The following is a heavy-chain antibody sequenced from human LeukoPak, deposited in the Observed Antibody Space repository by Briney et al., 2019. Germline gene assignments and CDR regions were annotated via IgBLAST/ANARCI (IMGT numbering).Heavy chain of an antibody. CDR2: IRYDGSNK. CDR3: AKDIYDFWSGYLSYDAFDI. Sequence: GGSLRLSCAASGFTFSSYGMHWVRQGPGKGLEWVAFIRYDGSNKYYADSVKGRFTISRDNSKNTLYLQMNSLRAEDTAVYYCAKDIYDFWSGYLSYDAFDIWGQGTMVTVSS. D-gene: IGHD3-3*01. V-gene: IGHV3-30*02. J-gene: IGHJ3*02. CDR1: GFTFSSYG.